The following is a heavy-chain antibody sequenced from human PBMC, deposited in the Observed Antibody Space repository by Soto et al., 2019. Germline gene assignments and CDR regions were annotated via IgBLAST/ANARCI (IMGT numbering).Heavy chain of an antibody. Sequence: GGTLRLSCEASGFTFSSNWMHWVRQAPGKGLVWVSRMNPDGSTRGYADSVKGRFTISRDNAKNTLFLQMNSLRAEDTAVYYCASGGNVGSGQSYLNDYRGQATLVTLSS. CDR1: GFTFSSNW. D-gene: IGHD3-10*01. CDR3: ASGGNVGSGQSYLNDY. CDR2: MNPDGSTR. V-gene: IGHV3-74*01. J-gene: IGHJ4*02.